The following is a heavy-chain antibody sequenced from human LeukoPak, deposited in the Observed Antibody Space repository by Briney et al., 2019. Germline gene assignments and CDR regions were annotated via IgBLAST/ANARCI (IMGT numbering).Heavy chain of an antibody. V-gene: IGHV1-18*01. J-gene: IGHJ4*02. Sequence: ASVKVSCKTSGYTFSSYGISWVRQAPGQGLEWMGWVSTSNGNTNYAQKLQGRVTMTTDKSTSTAYMELRSLRSDDTAVYYCARDRATLRGNNYDLLTGYYTGWDYWAQGTLVSVSS. CDR1: GYTFSSYG. CDR2: VSTSNGNT. CDR3: ARDRATLRGNNYDLLTGYYTGWDY. D-gene: IGHD3-9*01.